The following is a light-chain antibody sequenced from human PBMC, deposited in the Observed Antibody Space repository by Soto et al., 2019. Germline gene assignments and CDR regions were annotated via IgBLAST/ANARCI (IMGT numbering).Light chain of an antibody. CDR1: QSISTY. J-gene: IGKJ2*01. CDR3: QQSYTSPMYT. Sequence: DIQMTQSPSSLSASVGDRVTITCRASQSISTYLYWYQQKPGKAPNLLIYSASTLQNGVPSRFTGSGSGTDFTLTISSLQPEDFATYYCQQSYTSPMYTCGQWTKLEIK. CDR2: SAS. V-gene: IGKV1-39*01.